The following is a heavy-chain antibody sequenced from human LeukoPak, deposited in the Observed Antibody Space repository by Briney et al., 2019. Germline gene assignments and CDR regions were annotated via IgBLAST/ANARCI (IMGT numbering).Heavy chain of an antibody. Sequence: GGSLRLSCAASGASGFIFSTFAMIWVRQPPGKGLEWVSSIFPSGGEIHYADSVRGRFTISRDNSKSTLSLQMNSLRAEDTAIYYCATYRQVLLPFESWGQGTLVTVSS. CDR1: GFIFSTFA. J-gene: IGHJ4*02. D-gene: IGHD2-8*02. CDR2: IFPSGGEI. V-gene: IGHV3-23*01. CDR3: ATYRQVLLPFES.